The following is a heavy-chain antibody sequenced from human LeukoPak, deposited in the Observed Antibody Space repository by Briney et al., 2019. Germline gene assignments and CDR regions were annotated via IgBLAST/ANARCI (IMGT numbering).Heavy chain of an antibody. CDR1: GGSISSGSYY. CDR3: AGLREYYDILTGYFPGAFDI. Sequence: PSETLSLTCTVSGGSISSGSYYWSWIRQPAGKGLEWIGRIYTSGSTNYNPSLKSRVTISVDTSKNQFSLKLSSVTAADTAVYYCAGLREYYDILTGYFPGAFDIWGQGTMVTVSS. J-gene: IGHJ3*02. D-gene: IGHD3-9*01. CDR2: IYTSGST. V-gene: IGHV4-61*02.